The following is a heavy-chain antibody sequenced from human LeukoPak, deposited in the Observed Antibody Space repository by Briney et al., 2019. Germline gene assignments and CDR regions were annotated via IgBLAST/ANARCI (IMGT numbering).Heavy chain of an antibody. Sequence: PGGSLRLSCAASGFTFSSYWMSWVRQAPGKGLEWVANIKQDGSEKYYVDSVKGRFTISRDNAKNSLYLQMNSLRAEDTAVYYCASTGARYYDILTGYPYYFDYWGQGTLVTVSS. CDR1: GFTFSSYW. V-gene: IGHV3-7*01. D-gene: IGHD3-9*01. J-gene: IGHJ4*02. CDR2: IKQDGSEK. CDR3: ASTGARYYDILTGYPYYFDY.